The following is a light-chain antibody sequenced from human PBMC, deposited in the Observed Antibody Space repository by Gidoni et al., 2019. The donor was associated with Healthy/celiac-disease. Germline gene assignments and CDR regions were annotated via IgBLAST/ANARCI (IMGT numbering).Light chain of an antibody. CDR3: LLSYSGAHVV. J-gene: IGLJ2*01. CDR2: DTS. Sequence: QAVVTSESSLSVSHGGTVTHTCGSRTGAVTSGHYPYWFQHKPGQAPRTLIYDTSNKHAWTPARFSGSRLGGKAALTLSGAQPEDEAEYYCLLSYSGAHVVFVGGTKLTVL. CDR1: TGAVTSGHY. V-gene: IGLV7-46*01.